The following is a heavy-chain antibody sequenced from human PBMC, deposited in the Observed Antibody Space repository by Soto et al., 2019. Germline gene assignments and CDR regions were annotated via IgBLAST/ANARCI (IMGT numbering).Heavy chain of an antibody. Sequence: GESLKISCKGSGYTFTRYWIGWVRQMPGKGLEWMGFVYPGDSESRYSPSFQGQITISADKSINTAYLQWRSLKASDTAIYYCVIQRDFAFDYWGRGTLVTVSS. CDR3: VIQRDFAFDY. V-gene: IGHV5-51*01. J-gene: IGHJ4*02. CDR2: VYPGDSES. CDR1: GYTFTRYW.